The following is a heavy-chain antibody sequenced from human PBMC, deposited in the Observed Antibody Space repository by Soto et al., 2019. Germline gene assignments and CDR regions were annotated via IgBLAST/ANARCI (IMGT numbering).Heavy chain of an antibody. J-gene: IGHJ4*02. CDR2: FYYTGTS. V-gene: IGHV4-59*03. CDR1: GDTISSYY. Sequence: TRPLTSPVTGDTISSYYWSWILQTPGEGEEWIGVFYYTGTSKYSPSLERRVTILGEKSKNQVSLKLTSVTAADTAVYYCAQGVRESWTNGVCYRTRNYYFDPWGQGSLVTV. D-gene: IGHD2-8*01. CDR3: AQGVRESWTNGVCYRTRNYYFDP.